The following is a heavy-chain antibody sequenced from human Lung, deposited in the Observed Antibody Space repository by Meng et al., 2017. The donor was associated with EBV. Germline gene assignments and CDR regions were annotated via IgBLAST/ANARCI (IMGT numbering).Heavy chain of an antibody. CDR2: IYWGDDK. J-gene: IGHJ4*02. Sequence: QISLKESGPPLVKPTQTLTLACSFSGFSLSTAGVGVGWIRQPPGKALEYLGIIYWGDDKRYSPSLKTRLTIAKDTSKDQVVLTLTDMDPADTATYYCAYRLRYFDHWGQGILVTVSS. CDR1: GFSLSTAGVG. CDR3: AYRLRYFDH. V-gene: IGHV2-5*02.